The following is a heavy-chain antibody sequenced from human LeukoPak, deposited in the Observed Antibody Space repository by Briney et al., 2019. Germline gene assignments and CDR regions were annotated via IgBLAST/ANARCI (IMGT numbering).Heavy chain of an antibody. CDR3: ARGDGSGSGRWFDP. CDR1: GASISSGTYS. D-gene: IGHD3-10*01. CDR2: IYHTGST. V-gene: IGHV4-30-2*01. Sequence: SETLSLTCTVSGASISSGTYSWSWIRQPPGAGLEWIGYIYHTGSTYYNPSLKGRVTISVDRSKNQFSLNLNFVTAADTALYYCARGDGSGSGRWFDPWGQGTLVTVSS. J-gene: IGHJ5*02.